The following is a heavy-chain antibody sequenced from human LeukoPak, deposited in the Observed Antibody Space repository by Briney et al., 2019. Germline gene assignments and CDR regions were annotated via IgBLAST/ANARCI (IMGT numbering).Heavy chain of an antibody. D-gene: IGHD3-10*01. V-gene: IGHV2-5*02. CDR1: GFSLSTSGVG. Sequence: SGPTLVKPTQTLTLTCTFSGFSLSTSGVGVGWIRQPPGKALEWLALIYWDDDKRYSPSLKSRLTITKDTPKNQVVLTMTNMDPVDTATYYCAHRYLFGEFYYFDYWGQGTLVTVSS. CDR3: AHRYLFGEFYYFDY. J-gene: IGHJ4*02. CDR2: IYWDDDK.